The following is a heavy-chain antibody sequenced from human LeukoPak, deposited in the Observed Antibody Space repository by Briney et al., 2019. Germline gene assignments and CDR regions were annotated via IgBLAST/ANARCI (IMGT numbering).Heavy chain of an antibody. V-gene: IGHV4-59*12. Sequence: SETLSLTCTVSGGSISSYYWSWIRQPPGKGLEWIGYIYYSRSTYYNPSLKSRVTISVDTSKNQFSLKLGSVTAADTAVYYCARDPGWFDPWGQGTLVTVSS. CDR3: ARDPGWFDP. CDR2: IYYSRST. CDR1: GGSISSYY. J-gene: IGHJ5*02.